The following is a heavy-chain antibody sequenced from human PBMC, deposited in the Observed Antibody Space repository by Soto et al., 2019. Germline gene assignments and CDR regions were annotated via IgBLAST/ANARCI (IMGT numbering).Heavy chain of an antibody. CDR3: ANCEGASHYGDYGRVYYYYYMDV. Sequence: GGSLRLSCAASGFTFSSYAMSWVRQAPGKGLEWVSAISGSGGSTYYADSVKGRFTISRDNSKNTLYLQMNSLRAEDTAVYYCANCEGASHYGDYGRVYYYYYMDVWGKGTTVTVSS. D-gene: IGHD4-17*01. CDR1: GFTFSSYA. J-gene: IGHJ6*03. CDR2: ISGSGGST. V-gene: IGHV3-23*01.